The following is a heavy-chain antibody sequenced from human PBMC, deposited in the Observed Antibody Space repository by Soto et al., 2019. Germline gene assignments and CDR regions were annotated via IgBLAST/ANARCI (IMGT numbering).Heavy chain of an antibody. J-gene: IGHJ4*02. CDR3: ARGWYSSGWYSFDY. Sequence: SETLSLTCAVYGGSFSGYYWSWIRQPPGKGLEWIGEINHSGSTNYNPSLKSRVTISVDTSKNQFSLKLSSVTAADTAVYYCARGWYSSGWYSFDYWGQGTLVTVSS. V-gene: IGHV4-34*01. D-gene: IGHD6-19*01. CDR1: GGSFSGYY. CDR2: INHSGST.